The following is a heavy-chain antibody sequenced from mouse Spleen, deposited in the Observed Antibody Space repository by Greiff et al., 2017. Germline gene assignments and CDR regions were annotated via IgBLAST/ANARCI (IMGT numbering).Heavy chain of an antibody. CDR2: IDPENGDT. CDR1: GLNIKDDY. D-gene: IGHD1-2*01. CDR3: TTSTTAHWYFDV. V-gene: IGHV14-4*01. J-gene: IGHJ1*01. Sequence: EVQLQQSGAELVRPGASVKLSCTASGLNIKDDYMHWVKQRPEQGLEWIGWIDPENGDTEYASKFQGKATITADTSSNTAYLQLSSLTSEDTAVYYCTTSTTAHWYFDVWGAGTTVTVSS.